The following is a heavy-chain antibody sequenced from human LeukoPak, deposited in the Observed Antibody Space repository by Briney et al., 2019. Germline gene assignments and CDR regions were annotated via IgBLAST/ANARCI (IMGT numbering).Heavy chain of an antibody. V-gene: IGHV3-23*01. CDR1: GFTFSNYA. CDR2: SSGSGGTT. CDR3: AKSIAAANFYYYGFDA. Sequence: PGGSLRLSCAASGFTFSNYAINWVRQTPGKGLDWVSGSSGSGGTTSYADSVEGRFTISRDNSKKTLYLQMSSLRAEDTAVYYCAKSIAAANFYYYGFDAWGQGTTVTVSS. J-gene: IGHJ6*02. D-gene: IGHD6-13*01.